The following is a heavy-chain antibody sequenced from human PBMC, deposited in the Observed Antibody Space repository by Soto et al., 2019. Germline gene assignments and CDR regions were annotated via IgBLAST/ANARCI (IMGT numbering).Heavy chain of an antibody. CDR1: GFTFSSYG. J-gene: IGHJ4*02. Sequence: GGSLRLSCAASGFTFSSYGMHWVRQAPGKGLEWVAVIWYDGSNKYYADSVKGRFTISRDNSKNTLYLQMNSLRAEDTAVYYCARDGPALGGPFDYWGQGTLVTVSS. CDR2: IWYDGSNK. D-gene: IGHD3-16*01. CDR3: ARDGPALGGPFDY. V-gene: IGHV3-33*01.